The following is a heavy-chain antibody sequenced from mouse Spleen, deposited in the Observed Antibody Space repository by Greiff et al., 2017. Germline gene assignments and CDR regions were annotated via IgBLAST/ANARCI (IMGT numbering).Heavy chain of an antibody. V-gene: IGHV1-81*01. CDR1: GYTFTSYG. D-gene: IGHD1-1*02. Sequence: QVQLQQSGAELARPGASVKLSCKASGYTFTSYGISWVKQRTGQGLEWIGEIYPRSGNTYYNEKFKGKATLTADKSSSTAYMELRSLTSEDSAVYFCARAGYDGSYFYWYFDVWGAGTTVTVSS. J-gene: IGHJ1*01. CDR2: IYPRSGNT. CDR3: ARAGYDGSYFYWYFDV.